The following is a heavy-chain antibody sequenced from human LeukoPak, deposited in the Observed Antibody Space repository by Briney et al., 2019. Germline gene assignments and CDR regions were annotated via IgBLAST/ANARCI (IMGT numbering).Heavy chain of an antibody. V-gene: IGHV3-48*01. CDR1: GFTFSSYS. CDR3: ARDWEYCSGGPCQTYYYYGMDV. CDR2: ISSSSSSI. D-gene: IGHD2-15*01. J-gene: IGHJ6*02. Sequence: GGSLRLSCAASGFTFSSYSMNWVRQAPGKGLEWVSYISSSSSSIYYADSVKGRFTISRDNAKNSLYLQMNSLRAEDTAVYYCARDWEYCSGGPCQTYYYYGMDVWGQGTTVTVSS.